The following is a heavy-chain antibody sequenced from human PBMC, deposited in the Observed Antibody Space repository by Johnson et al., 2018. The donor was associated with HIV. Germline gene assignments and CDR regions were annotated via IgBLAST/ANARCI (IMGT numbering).Heavy chain of an antibody. CDR1: GFTFSSYA. CDR3: ARANRGRNDAFDI. Sequence: VQLVESGGGVVQPGRYLRLSCAASGFTFSSYAMHWVRQAPGKGLEWVAVISYDGSNKYYADSVKGRFTISRDNSKNTLYLQMNSLRAGDTAVYYCARANRGRNDAFDIWGQGTLVTVSS. CDR2: ISYDGSNK. V-gene: IGHV3-30*14. J-gene: IGHJ3*02. D-gene: IGHD2-15*01.